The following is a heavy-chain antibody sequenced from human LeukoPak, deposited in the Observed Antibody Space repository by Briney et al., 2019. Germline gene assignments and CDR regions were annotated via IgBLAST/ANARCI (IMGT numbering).Heavy chain of an antibody. J-gene: IGHJ4*02. D-gene: IGHD4-23*01. CDR3: ARGRGGNGFSHFDY. CDR1: GFTFSGFG. V-gene: IGHV3-30-3*01. CDR2: ILNDGSTR. Sequence: PGRSLRLSCAASGFTFSGFGMHWVRQAPGKGLEWVTFILNDGSTRYYADSVKGRFTISRDNSKNTLFLQMDSLRPKDTGVYYCARGRGGNGFSHFDYWGQGTLVTVSS.